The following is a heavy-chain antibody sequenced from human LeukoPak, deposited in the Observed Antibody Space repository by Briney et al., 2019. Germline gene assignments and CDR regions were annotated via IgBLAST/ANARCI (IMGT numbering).Heavy chain of an antibody. D-gene: IGHD6-19*01. CDR3: AITVAGNDDY. CDR2: IYYSGST. J-gene: IGHJ4*02. V-gene: IGHV4-59*08. CDR1: GGSISSYY. Sequence: PSETLSLTCTVSGGSISSYYWSWIRQPPGKGLEWIGYIYYSGSTNYNPSLKSRVAISVDTSKNQFSLKLSSVTAADTAVYYCAITVAGNDDYWGQGTLVTVSS.